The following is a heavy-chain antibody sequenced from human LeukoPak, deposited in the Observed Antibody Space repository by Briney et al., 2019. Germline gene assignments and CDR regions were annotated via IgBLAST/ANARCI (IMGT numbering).Heavy chain of an antibody. Sequence: WGSLRLSCAASGFTVSSNYISWVRQVPGKGLEWVSVIYSGGSRHYADSVKGRFTISRDHSKNTLYLQMNSLRAEDTAVYYCARARGWELLYYSSYMDVWGKGTTVTISS. J-gene: IGHJ6*03. V-gene: IGHV3-53*01. CDR3: ARARGWELLYYSSYMDV. CDR2: IYSGGSR. CDR1: GFTVSSNY. D-gene: IGHD1-26*01.